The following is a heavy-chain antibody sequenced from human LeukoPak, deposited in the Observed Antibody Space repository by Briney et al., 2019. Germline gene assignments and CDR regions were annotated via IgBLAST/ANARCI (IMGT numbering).Heavy chain of an antibody. D-gene: IGHD3-10*01. CDR1: GGSFSGYY. V-gene: IGHV4-34*01. CDR2: INHSGST. J-gene: IGHJ4*02. CDR3: ARGLVYYGSGSYPSFDY. Sequence: SETLSLTCAVYGGSFSGYYWSWIRQPPGKGLEWIGEINHSGSTNDNPSLKSRVTISVDTSKNQFSLKLSSVTAADTAVYYCARGLVYYGSGSYPSFDYWGQGTLVTVSS.